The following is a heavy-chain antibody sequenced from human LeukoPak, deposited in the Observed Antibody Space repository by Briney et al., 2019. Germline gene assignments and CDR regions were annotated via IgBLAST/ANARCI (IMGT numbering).Heavy chain of an antibody. J-gene: IGHJ6*02. D-gene: IGHD3-10*01. V-gene: IGHV4-59*08. CDR3: ARHGSPYYYGSGSRSYYYYGMDV. CDR1: GGSISSYY. CDR2: IYYSGST. Sequence: PSETLSLTCTVSGGSISSYYWSWIRQPPGKGLEWIGYIYYSGSTNYNPSLKSRVTISVDTSKNQFSLKLSSVTAADTAVYYCARHGSPYYYGSGSRSYYYYGMDVWGQGTTVTVSS.